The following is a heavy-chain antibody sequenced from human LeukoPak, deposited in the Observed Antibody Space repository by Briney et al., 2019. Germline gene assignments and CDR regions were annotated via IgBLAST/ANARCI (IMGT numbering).Heavy chain of an antibody. J-gene: IGHJ4*02. CDR2: IYSGGST. CDR1: GFTVSSKY. V-gene: IGHV3-66*01. Sequence: AGGSLRLSCAASGFTVSSKYMSWVRQAPGKGLEWVSVIYSGGSTYYADSVKGRFTISRDNSKNTLYLQMNSLRAEDTAVYYCARDRVNWNDVGGLFHYWGQGTLVTVTS. D-gene: IGHD1-1*01. CDR3: ARDRVNWNDVGGLFHY.